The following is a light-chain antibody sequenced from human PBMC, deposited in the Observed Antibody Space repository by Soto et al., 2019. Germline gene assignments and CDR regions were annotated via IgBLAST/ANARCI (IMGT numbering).Light chain of an antibody. Sequence: QSVLTQSPSASASLGASVKLTWTLSSGHSSYTIAWHQQRPEKGPRYLMKLNSDGSHSQRDGIPDRFTGSSSGAERYLTISSLQSEDESDCYCQTWVTGIQVFGGGTNVTVL. CDR2: LNSDGSH. J-gene: IGLJ2*01. V-gene: IGLV4-69*01. CDR3: QTWVTGIQV. CDR1: SGHSSYT.